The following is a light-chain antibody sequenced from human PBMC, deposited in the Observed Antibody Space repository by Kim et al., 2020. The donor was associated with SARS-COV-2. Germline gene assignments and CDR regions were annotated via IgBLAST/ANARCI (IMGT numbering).Light chain of an antibody. CDR3: QKYSSAPIT. J-gene: IGKJ5*01. V-gene: IGKV3-20*01. Sequence: DIELTQSPGTLSFSPGDRATLSCRASQSVSSSYLAWYQQKPGQAPRLLIYAASIRATGIPDRFSGSGSGTDFTLTISRLQPEDVAVYYCQKYSSAPITFGQGTRLEIK. CDR1: QSVSSSY. CDR2: AAS.